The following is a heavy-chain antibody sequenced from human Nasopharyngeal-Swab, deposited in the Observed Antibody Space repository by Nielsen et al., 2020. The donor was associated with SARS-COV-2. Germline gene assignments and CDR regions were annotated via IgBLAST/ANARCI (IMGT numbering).Heavy chain of an antibody. J-gene: IGHJ4*02. CDR1: GFTFKNYA. Sequence: GGSLRLSCVVSGFTFKNYAMRWVRQAPGKGLEWVSGISGNAISTYYADSVKGRFTISRDNSKNTLYLQMNSLRAEDTAVYYCARYDDYYDSSGYAYWGQGTLVTVSS. V-gene: IGHV3-23*01. D-gene: IGHD3-22*01. CDR3: ARYDDYYDSSGYAY. CDR2: ISGNAIST.